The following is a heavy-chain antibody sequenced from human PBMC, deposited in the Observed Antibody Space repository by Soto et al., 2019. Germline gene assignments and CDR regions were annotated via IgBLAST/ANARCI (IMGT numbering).Heavy chain of an antibody. V-gene: IGHV3-23*01. CDR1: GFTFSSYA. CDR2: ISGSDDST. Sequence: EVQLLESGGGLVQPGESPRLSCAASGFTFSSYAMSWVRQAPGKGLEWVSVISGSDDSTYYADSVKGRFTISRDNSKNTLYLQMNSLRAEDTAVYYCAKRSSLSTFDYWGQGTLVTVSS. D-gene: IGHD6-6*01. CDR3: AKRSSLSTFDY. J-gene: IGHJ4*02.